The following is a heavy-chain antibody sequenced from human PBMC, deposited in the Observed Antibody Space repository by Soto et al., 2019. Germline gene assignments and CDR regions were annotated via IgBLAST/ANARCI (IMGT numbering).Heavy chain of an antibody. CDR2: INGDGSST. V-gene: IGHV3-74*01. J-gene: IGHJ4*02. CDR1: GFTFSSYW. CDR3: ARALHAGGNYDY. Sequence: VQLVESGGGLVQPGGSLRLSCAASGFTFSSYWMNWVRQAPGKGLVWVSRINGDGSSTSYADSVKGRFTISRDNAKNTLYRQMNSLRAADTAVYYCARALHAGGNYDYWGQGSLVTVSS. D-gene: IGHD2-15*01.